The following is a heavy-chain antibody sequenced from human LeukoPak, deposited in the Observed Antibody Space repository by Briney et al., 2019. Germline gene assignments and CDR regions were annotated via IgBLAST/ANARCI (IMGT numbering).Heavy chain of an antibody. CDR2: MYYSGTT. J-gene: IGHJ4*02. D-gene: IGHD4-17*01. CDR3: ARATVTIRSAKWYFDY. V-gene: IGHV4-31*03. CDR1: GGSISSSSYY. Sequence: SETLSLTCTVSGGSISSSSYYWGWIRQHPGKGLEWIGYMYYSGTTYYNPSLKSRLTISIDTSKNQFSLKLSSVTAADTAVYYCARATVTIRSAKWYFDYWGQGTLVTVSS.